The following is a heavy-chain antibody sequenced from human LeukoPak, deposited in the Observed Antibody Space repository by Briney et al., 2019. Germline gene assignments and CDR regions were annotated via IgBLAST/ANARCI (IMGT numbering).Heavy chain of an antibody. CDR2: IYPGDSET. CDR3: ARPSLPGIAAAGTGYAFDI. D-gene: IGHD6-13*01. J-gene: IGHJ3*02. Sequence: GESLKISCKGSGYSFTSYWIGWVRQMPGKGLEWMGIIYPGDSETRYSPSFQGQVTISADKSISTAYLQWSSLKASDTAMYYCARPSLPGIAAAGTGYAFDIWGQGTMVTVSS. CDR1: GYSFTSYW. V-gene: IGHV5-51*01.